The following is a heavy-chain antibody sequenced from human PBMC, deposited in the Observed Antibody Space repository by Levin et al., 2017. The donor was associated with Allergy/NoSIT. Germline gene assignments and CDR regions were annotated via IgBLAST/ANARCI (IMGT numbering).Heavy chain of an antibody. D-gene: IGHD5-12*01. Sequence: PSETLSLTCAVYGGSFSGYYWSWIRQPPGKGLEWIGEINHSGSTNYNPSLKSRVTISVDTSKNQFSLKLSSVTAADTAVYYCARGPPTYSGYDPVDYWGQGTLVTVSS. J-gene: IGHJ4*02. CDR3: ARGPPTYSGYDPVDY. CDR2: INHSGST. V-gene: IGHV4-34*01. CDR1: GGSFSGYY.